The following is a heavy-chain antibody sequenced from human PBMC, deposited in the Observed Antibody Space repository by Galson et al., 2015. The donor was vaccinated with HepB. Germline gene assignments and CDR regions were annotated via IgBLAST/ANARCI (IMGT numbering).Heavy chain of an antibody. V-gene: IGHV3-30*04. CDR2: ISYDGINK. J-gene: IGHJ6*02. CDR1: GFTFSSYP. CDR3: VRDRSTTVYGMDV. Sequence: SLRLSCAASGFTFSSYPIHWVRQAPGKGLEWVAVISYDGINKYYADFVKGRFTISRDNSKNTLYLQMNSLRAEDTAAYYCVRDRSTTVYGMDVWGQGTTVTVSS. D-gene: IGHD4-17*01.